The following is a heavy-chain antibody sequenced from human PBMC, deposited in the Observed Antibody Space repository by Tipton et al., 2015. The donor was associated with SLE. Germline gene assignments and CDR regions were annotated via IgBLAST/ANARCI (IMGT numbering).Heavy chain of an antibody. CDR3: ARGTWFGELLPFDF. CDR2: INPGNGNT. Sequence: QVQLVQSGAEVKKPGASVQVSCKASGYTFSNHAIHWVRQAPGQRFEWMGWINPGNGNTRYLHKFQGRVTISRDTSANTAYMELTSLRSEDTAVYYCARGTWFGELLPFDFWGQGTLVTVSS. V-gene: IGHV1-3*01. CDR1: GYTFSNHA. J-gene: IGHJ4*02. D-gene: IGHD3-10*01.